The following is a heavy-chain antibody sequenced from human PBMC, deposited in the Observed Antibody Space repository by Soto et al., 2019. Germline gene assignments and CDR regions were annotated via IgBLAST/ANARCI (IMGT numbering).Heavy chain of an antibody. CDR1: GHSISSSSYN. Sequence: SETLSLTCAVSGHSISSSSYNWDWIRQPPGKGLEWIGTIYYNGDTDYNPSLKSRATISVDASDYQFSLKLSSVTAADTSIYYCARFSGDAFDIWGHGTMVTV. CDR3: ARFSGDAFDI. CDR2: IYYNGDT. J-gene: IGHJ3*02. V-gene: IGHV4-39*01.